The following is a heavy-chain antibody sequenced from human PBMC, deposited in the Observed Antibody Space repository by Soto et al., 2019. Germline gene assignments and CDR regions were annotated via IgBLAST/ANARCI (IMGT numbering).Heavy chain of an antibody. CDR1: GGSVSSGSYY. V-gene: IGHV4-61*01. CDR2: IYYSGST. J-gene: IGHJ6*02. Sequence: QVQLQESGPGLVKPSETLSLTCTVSGGSVSSGSYYWSWIRQPPGKGLEWIGYIYYSGSTNYNPSLQSRVTISVDTSKRQFSLKLSSVTAADTAVYYCARECGRGDYYYYGMDVWGQGTTVTVSS. D-gene: IGHD3-10*01. CDR3: ARECGRGDYYYYGMDV.